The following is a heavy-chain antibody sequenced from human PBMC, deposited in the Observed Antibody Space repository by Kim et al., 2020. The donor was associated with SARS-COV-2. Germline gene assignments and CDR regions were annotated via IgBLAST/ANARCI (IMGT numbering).Heavy chain of an antibody. CDR1: GFTFSSYS. V-gene: IGHV3-21*01. Sequence: GGSLRLSCAASGFTFSSYSMNWVRQAPGKGLEWVSSISSSSSYIYYADSVKGRFTISRDNAKNSLYLQMNSLRAEDTAVYYCARDHYDSSGYPPKYFQHWGQGTLVTVSS. D-gene: IGHD3-22*01. CDR3: ARDHYDSSGYPPKYFQH. CDR2: ISSSSSYI. J-gene: IGHJ1*01.